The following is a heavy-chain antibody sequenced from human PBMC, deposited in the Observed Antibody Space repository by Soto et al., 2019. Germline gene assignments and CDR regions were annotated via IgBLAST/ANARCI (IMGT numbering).Heavy chain of an antibody. D-gene: IGHD3-10*01. CDR1: GDTFSFYT. CDR2: INPIISMA. J-gene: IGHJ4*02. V-gene: IGHV1-69*02. CDR3: ATSYCSGSRAFEY. Sequence: QVQLVQSGVEVKKPGSSVKVSCKASGDTFSFYTINWVRQAPGLGLEWMGRINPIISMANYAQKFQGRVTIIEDKSTSTAYMALSSLRSEDTAMYYCATSYCSGSRAFEYWGQGALVTVSS.